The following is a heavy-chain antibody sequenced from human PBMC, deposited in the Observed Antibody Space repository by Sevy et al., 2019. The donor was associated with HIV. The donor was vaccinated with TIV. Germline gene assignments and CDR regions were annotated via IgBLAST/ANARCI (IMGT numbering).Heavy chain of an antibody. Sequence: GESLKISCTASGYSFTTSWIGWVRQMPGKGLEWMGIIFPADSDTRYSPSCQGQVTISADNSISTAYLQWSSLKASDTAMYYCARARGIPHYYYGMDVWGQGTTVTVSS. CDR3: ARARGIPHYYYGMDV. V-gene: IGHV5-51*01. CDR1: GYSFTTSW. D-gene: IGHD1-26*01. CDR2: IFPADSDT. J-gene: IGHJ6*02.